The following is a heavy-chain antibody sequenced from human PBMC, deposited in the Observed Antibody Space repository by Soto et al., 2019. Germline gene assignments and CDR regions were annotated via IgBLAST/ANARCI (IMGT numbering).Heavy chain of an antibody. CDR1: GFTFSSYW. V-gene: IGHV3-74*01. CDR2: INSDGSST. D-gene: IGHD3-10*01. CDR3: PQGGAMVRGVKTFHY. J-gene: IGHJ4*02. Sequence: EVQLVESGGGLVQPGGSLRLSCAASGFTFSSYWMHWVRQAPGKGLVWVSRINSDGSSTSYADSVKGRFTISRDNAKNTLYLQMNSLRAEDTAVYYCPQGGAMVRGVKTFHYWGQGTLVTVSS.